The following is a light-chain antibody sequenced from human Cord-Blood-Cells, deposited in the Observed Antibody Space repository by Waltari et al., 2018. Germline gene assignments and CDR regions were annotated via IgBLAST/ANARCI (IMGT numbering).Light chain of an antibody. J-gene: IGKJ5*01. CDR1: QGISSY. V-gene: IGKV1-8*01. CDR2: AAS. CDR3: QQYYSYPLVT. Sequence: AIRLTQPPFSLSASTGDRFTIPCRASQGISSYLAWYQQKPGKAPKLLIYAASTLQSGVPSRFSGSGSGTDFTLTISCLQSEDFATYYCQQYYSYPLVTFGQGTRLEIK.